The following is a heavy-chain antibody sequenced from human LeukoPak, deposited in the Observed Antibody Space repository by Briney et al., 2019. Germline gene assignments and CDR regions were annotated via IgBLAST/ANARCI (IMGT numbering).Heavy chain of an antibody. V-gene: IGHV3-23*01. J-gene: IGHJ6*02. Sequence: HSGGSLRLSCAASGFTFSSYAMSWVRQAPGKGLEWVSAISGSGGSTYYADSVKGRFTISRDNSKNTLYLQMNSLRAEDTAVYYCAKDEVDIVATILSPSYYYGMDVWGQGTTVTVSS. CDR2: ISGSGGST. CDR3: AKDEVDIVATILSPSYYYGMDV. D-gene: IGHD5-12*01. CDR1: GFTFSSYA.